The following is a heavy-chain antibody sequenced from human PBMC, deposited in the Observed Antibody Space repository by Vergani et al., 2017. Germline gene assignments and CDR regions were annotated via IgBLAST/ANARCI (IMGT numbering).Heavy chain of an antibody. D-gene: IGHD2-15*01. J-gene: IGHJ6*03. Sequence: QVQLVQSGAEVKKPGSSVKVSCKASGGTFSSYAISWVRQAPGQGLEWMGGIIPIFGTANYAQKFQGRVTITADESTSTASMELSSLRSEDTAVYYCASSPCSGGSCYYLYYYYYMDVWGKGTTVTLSS. CDR1: GGTFSSYA. V-gene: IGHV1-69*01. CDR3: ASSPCSGGSCYYLYYYYYMDV. CDR2: IIPIFGTA.